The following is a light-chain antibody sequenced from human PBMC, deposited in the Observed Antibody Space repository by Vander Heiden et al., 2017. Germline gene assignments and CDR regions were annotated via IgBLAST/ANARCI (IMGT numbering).Light chain of an antibody. CDR3: QQYNNWPPWT. CDR2: GAS. V-gene: IGKV3-15*01. Sequence: EIVMTQSPATLSVSPGERATLSCRASQSVSSNLAWYQQKPGQAPWLLIYGASTRATGIPARFSGSGSGTEFTLFISSLQSEDFAVYYCQQYNNWPPWTFGQGTKVEIK. J-gene: IGKJ1*01. CDR1: QSVSSN.